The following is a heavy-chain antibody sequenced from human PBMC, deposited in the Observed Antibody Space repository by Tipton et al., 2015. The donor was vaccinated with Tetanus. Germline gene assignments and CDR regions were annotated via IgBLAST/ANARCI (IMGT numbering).Heavy chain of an antibody. D-gene: IGHD3-9*01. J-gene: IGHJ4*02. V-gene: IGHV4-39*01. Sequence: TLSLTCTVSGGSISSSSYYWGWIRQSPGKVLEWIGNIYHRGNTYYNPSLKSRVAISVDTSKNQLSLNLRSVTAGDTATYYCVGGDRPGYRFDKWGKGALAPASS. CDR1: GGSISSSSYY. CDR3: VGGDRPGYRFDK. CDR2: IYHRGNT.